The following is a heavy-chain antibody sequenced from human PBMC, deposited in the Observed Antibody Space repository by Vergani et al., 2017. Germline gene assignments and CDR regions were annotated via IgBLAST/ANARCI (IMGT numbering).Heavy chain of an antibody. Sequence: QVQLQESGPGLVKSSETLSLTCSVSFDSIRNLYCNWIRQPPGKGLEWIGSIHYSENTNYNPSLKTRVTISVDTSKNQFSLKLSSVTAADTAVYYCARGRYVXTGYKRNYYNGMDVWGQGTTVTVSS. J-gene: IGHJ6*02. CDR1: FDSIRNLY. V-gene: IGHV4-59*11. D-gene: IGHD3-9*01. CDR3: ARGRYVXTGYKRNYYNGMDV. CDR2: IHYSENT.